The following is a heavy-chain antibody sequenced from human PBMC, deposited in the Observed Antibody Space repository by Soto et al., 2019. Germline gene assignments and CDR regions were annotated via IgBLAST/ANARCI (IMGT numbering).Heavy chain of an antibody. Sequence: ASVKVSCKASGYTFPNYGISWVRQAPGQGLEWMGWISAYNGNTNYAQKLKGRVTMTTDTSTYTAYMELRSLRSDDTFVYYCASDWGNCTGGSCYSDYYYYDGMDVWGQGTTVTVSS. J-gene: IGHJ6*02. D-gene: IGHD2-15*01. V-gene: IGHV1-18*01. CDR3: ASDWGNCTGGSCYSDYYYYDGMDV. CDR2: ISAYNGNT. CDR1: GYTFPNYG.